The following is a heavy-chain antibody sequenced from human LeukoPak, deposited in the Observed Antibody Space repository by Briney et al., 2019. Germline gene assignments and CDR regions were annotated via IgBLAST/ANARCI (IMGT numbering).Heavy chain of an antibody. Sequence: PGGSLRLSCAASGFTFDDYAMHWVRQAPGKGLEWVSGIGWNSGSIGYADSVKGRFTISRENAKNSLYLQMNSLRAGDTAVYYCARVKRRITMVRGVTCDYWGQGTLVTVSS. D-gene: IGHD3-10*01. CDR2: IGWNSGSI. CDR1: GFTFDDYA. J-gene: IGHJ4*02. CDR3: ARVKRRITMVRGVTCDY. V-gene: IGHV3-9*01.